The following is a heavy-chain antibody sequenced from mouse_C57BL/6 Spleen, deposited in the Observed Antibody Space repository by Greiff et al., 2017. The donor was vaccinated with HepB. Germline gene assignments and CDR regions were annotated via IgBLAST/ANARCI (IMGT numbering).Heavy chain of an antibody. Sequence: EVKLQESGGGLVKPGGSLKLSCAASGFTFSDYGMHWVRQAPEKGLEWVAYISSGSSTIYYADTVKGRFTISRDNAKNTLFLQMTSLRSEDTAMYYCAREGSNYPFAYWGQGTLVTVSA. D-gene: IGHD2-5*01. CDR1: GFTFSDYG. CDR3: AREGSNYPFAY. CDR2: ISSGSSTI. V-gene: IGHV5-17*01. J-gene: IGHJ3*01.